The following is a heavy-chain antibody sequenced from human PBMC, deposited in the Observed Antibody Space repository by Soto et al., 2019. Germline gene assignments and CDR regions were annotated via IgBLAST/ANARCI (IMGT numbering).Heavy chain of an antibody. V-gene: IGHV3-48*03. J-gene: IGHJ6*02. CDR3: ARVKLERLYYYYGMDV. CDR1: GFTFSSHE. D-gene: IGHD1-1*01. Sequence: GGSLRLSCAASGFTFSSHEMNWVRQAPGKGLEWISYISSSGSTIYYADSVKGRFTISRDNAKNSLYLQMNSLRAEDTAVYYCARVKLERLYYYYGMDVWGQGTTVTVSS. CDR2: ISSSGSTI.